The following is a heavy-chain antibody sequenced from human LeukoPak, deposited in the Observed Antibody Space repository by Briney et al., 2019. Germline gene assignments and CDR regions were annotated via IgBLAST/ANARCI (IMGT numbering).Heavy chain of an antibody. CDR2: IYYSGST. Sequence: SETLSLTCTVSGGSISSSSYYWGWIRQPPGKGLEWIGSIYYSGSTYYNPSLKSRVTISVDTSKNQFSLKLSSVTAADTAVYYCARHLQWELLFDYWGQGTLVTVSS. D-gene: IGHD1-26*01. CDR3: ARHLQWELLFDY. CDR1: GGSISSSSYY. J-gene: IGHJ4*02. V-gene: IGHV4-39*01.